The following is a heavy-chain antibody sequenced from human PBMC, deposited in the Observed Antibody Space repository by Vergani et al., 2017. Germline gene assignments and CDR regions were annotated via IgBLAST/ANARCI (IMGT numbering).Heavy chain of an antibody. CDR3: AREGLSDSSSAFFDY. J-gene: IGHJ4*02. CDR2: IKSKTDGGTT. Sequence: EVQLVESGGGLVKPGGSLRLSCAASGFTFSNAWMSWVRQAPGKGLEWVGRIKSKTDGGTTDYAAPVKGRFTISRDNSKNTLYLQMNSLRAEDTAVYYCAREGLSDSSSAFFDYWGQGTLVTVSS. D-gene: IGHD6-6*01. V-gene: IGHV3-15*01. CDR1: GFTFSNAW.